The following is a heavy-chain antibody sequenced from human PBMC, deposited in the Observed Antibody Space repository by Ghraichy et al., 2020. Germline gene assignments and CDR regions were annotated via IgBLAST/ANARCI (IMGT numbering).Heavy chain of an antibody. CDR1: GFTFSSYV. D-gene: IGHD6-19*01. J-gene: IGHJ4*02. V-gene: IGHV3-23*01. CDR2: ISSAGST. Sequence: LSLTCAASGFTFSSYVMTWIRQAPGKGLEWVSTISSAGSTYYADSLKGRFTISRDNSKNTLYLQMNSLRAEDTAAYYCAKSSSAWLLLDYWGQGTLVTASS. CDR3: AKSSSAWLLLDY.